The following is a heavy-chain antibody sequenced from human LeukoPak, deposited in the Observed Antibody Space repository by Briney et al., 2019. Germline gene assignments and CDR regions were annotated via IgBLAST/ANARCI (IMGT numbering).Heavy chain of an antibody. CDR1: GFTFSNYG. Sequence: GGSLRLSCAASGFTFSNYGMSWLRQAPGKGLEWVSAISNNGGYTYYADSVQGRFTISRDNSKSTLCLQMNSLRAEDTAVYYCAKQLGYCSDGSCYFPYWGQGTLVTVSS. CDR3: AKQLGYCSDGSCYFPY. V-gene: IGHV3-23*01. J-gene: IGHJ4*02. D-gene: IGHD2-15*01. CDR2: ISNNGGYT.